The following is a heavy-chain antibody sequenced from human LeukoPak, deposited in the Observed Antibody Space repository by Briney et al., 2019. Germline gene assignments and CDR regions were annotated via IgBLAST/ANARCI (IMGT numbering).Heavy chain of an antibody. CDR1: GFTFSSYA. D-gene: IGHD6-19*01. CDR3: AKQQWLVNYYYYMDV. V-gene: IGHV3-23*01. CDR2: ISGSGGST. J-gene: IGHJ6*03. Sequence: TGGSLRLSCAASGFTFSSYAMSWVRQAPGKGLEWGSAISGSGGSTYYADSVKGRFTISRDNSKNTLYLQMNSLRAEDTAVYYCAKQQWLVNYYYYMDVWGKGTTVTVSS.